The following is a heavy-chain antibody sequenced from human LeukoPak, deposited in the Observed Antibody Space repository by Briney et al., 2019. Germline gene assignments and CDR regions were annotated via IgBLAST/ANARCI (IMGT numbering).Heavy chain of an antibody. Sequence: SETLSLTCTVSGGSISSSSYYWGWIRQPPGKGLEWIGSIYYSGSTYYSPSLKSRVTISVDTSKNQFSLKLSSVTAADTAVYYCARVQGYYDSTGYFDLWGRGTLVTVSS. CDR1: GGSISSSSYY. D-gene: IGHD3-22*01. V-gene: IGHV4-39*07. CDR3: ARVQGYYDSTGYFDL. CDR2: IYYSGST. J-gene: IGHJ2*01.